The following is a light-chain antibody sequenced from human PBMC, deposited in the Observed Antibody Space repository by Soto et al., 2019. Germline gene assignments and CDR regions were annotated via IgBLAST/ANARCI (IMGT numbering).Light chain of an antibody. CDR2: DTS. Sequence: EIVVTQSPATLSVSPGERVTLSCRASQSVSSSLAWYQQRPGQAPRLHIYDTSTRAAGISARFSGSGSGTEFTLTNRSLQSGDFAVYYCQQYIDWPPGTFVQWTSLEIK. CDR1: QSVSSS. J-gene: IGKJ1*01. V-gene: IGKV3-15*01. CDR3: QQYIDWPPGT.